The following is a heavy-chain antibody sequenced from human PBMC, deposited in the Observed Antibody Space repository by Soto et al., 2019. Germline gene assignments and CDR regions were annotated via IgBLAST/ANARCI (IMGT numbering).Heavy chain of an antibody. D-gene: IGHD3-10*01. CDR1: GYSFTSYW. J-gene: IGHJ5*02. CDR2: IDPSDSYT. Sequence: LKISCKGSGYSFTSYWISWVRQMPGKGLEWMGRIDPSDSYTNYSPSFQGHVTISADKSISTAYLQWSSLKVSDTAMYYCARMVVGDYYGSGSYCFDPWGQGTLVTVSS. CDR3: ARMVVGDYYGSGSYCFDP. V-gene: IGHV5-10-1*01.